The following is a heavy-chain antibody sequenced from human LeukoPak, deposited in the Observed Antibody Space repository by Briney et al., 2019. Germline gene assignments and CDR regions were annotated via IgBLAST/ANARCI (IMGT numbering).Heavy chain of an antibody. J-gene: IGHJ5*02. CDR3: ARGRTPKRYWFDP. CDR2: MNPNSGNT. CDR1: GYTFTSYD. Sequence: ASVKVSCKASGYTFTSYDINWVRQATGQGLEWMGWMNPNSGNTGYARKFQGRVTITRNTSISTAYMELSSLRSEDTAVYYCARGRTPKRYWFDPWGQGTLVTVSS. V-gene: IGHV1-8*03.